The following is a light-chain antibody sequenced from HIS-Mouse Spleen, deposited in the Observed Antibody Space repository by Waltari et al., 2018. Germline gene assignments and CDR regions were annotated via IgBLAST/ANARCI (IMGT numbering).Light chain of an antibody. J-gene: IGLJ1*01. Sequence: QSALTQPRSVSGSPGQPVTISCTGTSSDAGGYNHVPWYQQHPGKAPKLMIYDVSKRPSGVPDRFSGSKSGNTASLTISGLQAEDEADYYCCSYAGSYTGVFGTGTKVTVL. V-gene: IGLV2-11*01. CDR3: CSYAGSYTGV. CDR1: SSDAGGYNH. CDR2: DVS.